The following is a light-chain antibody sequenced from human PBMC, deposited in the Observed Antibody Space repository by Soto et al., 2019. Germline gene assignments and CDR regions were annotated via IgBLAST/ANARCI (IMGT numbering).Light chain of an antibody. J-gene: IGKJ4*01. CDR1: QSVSSN. Sequence: IVMTQTTTTLSVSPGERATLSCRASQSVSSNLAWYQQKANHVPMPLIHNASNRATGIPARFNGSWSGTDFTLTISSREQDVFAGYYCHQRTNLIPFGGG. CDR3: HQRTNLIP. V-gene: IGKV3-11*01. CDR2: NAS.